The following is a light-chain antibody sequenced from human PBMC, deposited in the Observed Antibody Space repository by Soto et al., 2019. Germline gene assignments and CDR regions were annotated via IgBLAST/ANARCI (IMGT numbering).Light chain of an antibody. V-gene: IGKV3-20*01. CDR3: QQYGSSPPTWT. J-gene: IGKJ1*01. CDR2: GAS. Sequence: EIXXXQXXGXLXLSPGDRATLYCRASQSVNSSNLAWYQQKRGQSPRLLIYGASSRATGIPDRFSGSGSGPDFTLTISRLEPEDFAVYYCQQYGSSPPTWTFGQGTKVDIK. CDR1: QSVNSSN.